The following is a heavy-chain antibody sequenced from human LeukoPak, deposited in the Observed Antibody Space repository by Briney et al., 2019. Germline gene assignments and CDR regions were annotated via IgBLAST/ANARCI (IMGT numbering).Heavy chain of an antibody. CDR2: ISSSSSYI. CDR3: ARDLRGETWIQLWGDYYFDY. J-gene: IGHJ4*02. V-gene: IGHV3-21*01. CDR1: GFTFSSYS. D-gene: IGHD5-18*01. Sequence: GGSLRLSCAASGFTFSSYSMNWVRQAPGKGLEWVSSISSSSSYIYYADSVKGRFTISRDNAKNSLYLQMNSLRAEDTAVYYCARDLRGETWIQLWGDYYFDYWGQGTLVTVSS.